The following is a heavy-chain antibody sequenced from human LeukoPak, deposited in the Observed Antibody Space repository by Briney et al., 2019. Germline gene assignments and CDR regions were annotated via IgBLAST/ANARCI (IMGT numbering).Heavy chain of an antibody. D-gene: IGHD6-19*01. CDR1: GFTFSRYS. V-gene: IGHV3-48*01. CDR2: ISSSRRTI. J-gene: IGHJ4*02. CDR3: ARDCGVLGYSRGWPPDY. Sequence: SGGTLRLSCAASGFTFSRYSMNGVRQAPGKGVERVSYISSSRRTIKYADPVKGRFTIYRENEKNSMYLKMNSVRAEDTAVYYCARDCGVLGYSRGWPPDYCGQGTLFTVSS.